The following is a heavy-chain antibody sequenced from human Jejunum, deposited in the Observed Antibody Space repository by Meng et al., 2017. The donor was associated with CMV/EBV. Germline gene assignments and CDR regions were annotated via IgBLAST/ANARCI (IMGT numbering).Heavy chain of an antibody. CDR3: ARGGIFRGIDY. J-gene: IGHJ4*02. V-gene: IGHV4-30-4*08. D-gene: IGHD3-10*01. CDR1: GDSISSGDYS. CDR2: IYYNGNA. Sequence: VQLAGSCPRLGKPSQTLSLTCTVSGDSISSGDYSWNWIRQSPGKGLEWIGYIYYNGNAYYNPSLQSRVSISVDTSKNEFSLNLNSVTAADTALYFCARGGIFRGIDYWGQGTLVTVSS.